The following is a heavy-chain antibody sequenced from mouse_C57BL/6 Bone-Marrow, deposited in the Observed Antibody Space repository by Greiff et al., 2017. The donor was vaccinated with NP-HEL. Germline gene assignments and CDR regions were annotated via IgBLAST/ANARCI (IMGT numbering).Heavy chain of an antibody. V-gene: IGHV1-69*01. CDR2: IDPSDSYT. D-gene: IGHD2-3*01. CDR3: ARGRRWLLPVYVDY. CDR1: GYTFTSYW. J-gene: IGHJ2*01. Sequence: VQLQQPGAELVMPGASVKLSCKASGYTFTSYWMHWVKQRPGQGLEWIGEIDPSDSYTNYNQKFKGKSTLTVDKSSSTAYMQLSSLTSEDSAVYDCARGRRWLLPVYVDYWGQGTTLTGAS.